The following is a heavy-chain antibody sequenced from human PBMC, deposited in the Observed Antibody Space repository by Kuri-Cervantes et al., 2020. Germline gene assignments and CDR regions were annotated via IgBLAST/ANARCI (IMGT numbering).Heavy chain of an antibody. CDR3: ARDGRYSSGWYLDY. J-gene: IGHJ4*02. CDR1: GFGFRNYW. CDR2: IKGDAREI. Sequence: GGSLRLSGAASGFGFRNYWMHWVRQAPGKGLVWVSRIKGDAREIFYADSVKGRFTISRDNAKNSLYLQMNSLRAEDTAVYYCARDGRYSSGWYLDYWGQGTLVTVSS. D-gene: IGHD6-19*01. V-gene: IGHV3-74*01.